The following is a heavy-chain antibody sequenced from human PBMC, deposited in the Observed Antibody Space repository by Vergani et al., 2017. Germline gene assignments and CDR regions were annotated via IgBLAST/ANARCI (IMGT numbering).Heavy chain of an antibody. CDR2: IKQDGSEK. CDR3: ARDLYDSSGYHAFDI. V-gene: IGHV3-7*01. J-gene: IGHJ3*02. Sequence: EVQLVESGGGLVQPGGSLRLSCAASGFTFSSYWMSWVRQAPGKGLEWVANIKQDGSEKYYVDSVKGRFTISRDNAKNSLYLQMNSLRAEDTAVYYCARDLYDSSGYHAFDIWGQGTMVTVSP. CDR1: GFTFSSYW. D-gene: IGHD3-22*01.